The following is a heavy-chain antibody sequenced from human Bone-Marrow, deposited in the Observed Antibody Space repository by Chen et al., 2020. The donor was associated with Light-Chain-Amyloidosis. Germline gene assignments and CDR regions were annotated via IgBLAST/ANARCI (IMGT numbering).Heavy chain of an antibody. Sequence: QVQLVQSGAEVKKPGASVKVSCKASGYTFTGYYMHWVRQAPGQGLEWMGWINPNSGGTNYAQKFQGRVTMTRDTSISTAYMELSRLRSDDTAVYYCARAEPYYYDSSGYYVYWGQGTLVTVSS. CDR2: INPNSGGT. CDR3: ARAEPYYYDSSGYYVY. V-gene: IGHV1-2*02. CDR1: GYTFTGYY. D-gene: IGHD3-22*01. J-gene: IGHJ4*02.